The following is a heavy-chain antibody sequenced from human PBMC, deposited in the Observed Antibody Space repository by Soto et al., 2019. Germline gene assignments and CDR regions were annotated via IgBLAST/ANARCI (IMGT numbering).Heavy chain of an antibody. V-gene: IGHV3-30-3*01. J-gene: IGHJ4*02. CDR1: GSTFRSYA. CDR3: ARGIGDGYNLDY. D-gene: IGHD5-12*01. CDR2: ISYDGNNN. Sequence: QVQLVESGGGVVQPGTSLRLSCAVSGSTFRSYATHWVRQAPGGGLEWVALISYDGNNNYYADSVKGRFTISRDTFKNTLFLQMNSLRREDTAMYYCARGIGDGYNLDYWGQGTLVTVSS.